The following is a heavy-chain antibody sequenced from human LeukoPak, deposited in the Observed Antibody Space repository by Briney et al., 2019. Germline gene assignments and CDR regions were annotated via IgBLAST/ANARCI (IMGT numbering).Heavy chain of an antibody. CDR1: GFTFSSYG. J-gene: IGHJ5*01. CDR3: ARSVSSFWSGYHPTDS. CDR2: IWYDGSNK. V-gene: IGHV3-33*01. Sequence: PGGSLRLSCAASGFTFSSYGMHWVRQAPGKGLEWVAVIWYDGSNKYYADSVKGRFTISRDNSKNTLYLQMNSLRAEDTAVYYCARSVSSFWSGYHPTDSWGQGTLVTVSS. D-gene: IGHD3-3*01.